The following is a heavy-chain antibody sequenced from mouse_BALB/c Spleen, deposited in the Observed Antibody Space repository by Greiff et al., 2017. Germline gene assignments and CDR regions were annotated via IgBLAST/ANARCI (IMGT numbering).Heavy chain of an antibody. V-gene: IGHV1-4*01. Sequence: VQVVESGAELARPGASVKMSCKASGYTFTSYTMHWVKQRPGQGLEWIGYINPSSGYTNYNQKFKDKATLTADKSSSTAYMQLSSLTSEDSAVYYCARSGGNYGPFAYWGQGTLVTVSA. J-gene: IGHJ3*01. CDR1: GYTFTSYT. CDR3: ARSGGNYGPFAY. CDR2: INPSSGYT. D-gene: IGHD2-1*01.